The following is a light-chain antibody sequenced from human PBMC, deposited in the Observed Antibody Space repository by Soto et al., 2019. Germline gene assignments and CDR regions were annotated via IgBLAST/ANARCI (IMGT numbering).Light chain of an antibody. Sequence: EIVMTQSPATLSVSPGERATLSCRASQIVGSTLAWYQQKPGQAPRLLIYGASTRATGVPARFSGSGSGTEFTLTISSLQAEDLAVYYCQQYHDWPPLTFGGGTKVEIK. V-gene: IGKV3-15*01. CDR2: GAS. J-gene: IGKJ4*01. CDR3: QQYHDWPPLT. CDR1: QIVGST.